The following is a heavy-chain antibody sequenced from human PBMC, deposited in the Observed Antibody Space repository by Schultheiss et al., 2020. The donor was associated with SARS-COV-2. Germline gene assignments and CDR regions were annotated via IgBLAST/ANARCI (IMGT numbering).Heavy chain of an antibody. CDR2: ISYDGSNK. J-gene: IGHJ4*02. CDR1: GFTFSSYG. CDR3: AKVENRYWIQPPLSDY. Sequence: GGSLRLSCAASGFTFSSYGMHWVRQAPGKGLEWVAVISYDGSNKYYADSVKGRFTISRDNSKNTLYLQMNSLRAEDTAVYYCAKVENRYWIQPPLSDYWGQGTLVTVSS. D-gene: IGHD5-18*01. V-gene: IGHV3-30*18.